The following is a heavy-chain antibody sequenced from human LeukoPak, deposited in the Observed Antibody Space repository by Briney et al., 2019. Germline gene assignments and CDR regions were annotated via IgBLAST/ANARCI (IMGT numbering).Heavy chain of an antibody. CDR3: ARARIAVAGFDY. J-gene: IGHJ4*02. V-gene: IGHV4-34*01. D-gene: IGHD6-19*01. CDR2: INHSGST. CDR1: GGSFSGYY. Sequence: SETLSLTCAVYGGSFSGYYWSWIRQPPGKGLERIGEINHSGSTNYNPSLKSRVTISVDTSKNQFSLKLSSVTAADTAVYYCARARIAVAGFDYWGQGTLVTVSS.